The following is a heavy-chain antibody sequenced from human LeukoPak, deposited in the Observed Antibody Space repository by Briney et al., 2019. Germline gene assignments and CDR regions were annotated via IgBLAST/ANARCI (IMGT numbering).Heavy chain of an antibody. Sequence: GGSLRLSCAASGFTFSSYGMSWVRQAPGKGLEWVSAISGSGGSTYYADSVKGRFTISRGNSKNTLYLQMNSLRAEDTAVYYCAKGSGSYLSPPYYFDYWGQGTLVTVSS. D-gene: IGHD1-26*01. J-gene: IGHJ4*02. CDR3: AKGSGSYLSPPYYFDY. V-gene: IGHV3-23*01. CDR1: GFTFSSYG. CDR2: ISGSGGST.